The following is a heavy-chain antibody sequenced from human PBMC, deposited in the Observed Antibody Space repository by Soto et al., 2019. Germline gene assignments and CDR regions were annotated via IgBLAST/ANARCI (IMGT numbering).Heavy chain of an antibody. CDR3: AFDLGVGVVYFHY. J-gene: IGHJ4*02. V-gene: IGHV1-69*02. D-gene: IGHD2-15*01. CDR2: IIPTLSLP. Sequence: QVHLVQSGAEVKKPGSSVKVSCKATGGTFSRYVISWVRQAPGQGLQWMGRIIPTLSLPNSAQDFQGRVSLTADISTNTAYMELSSLRSEDTAVYFCAFDLGVGVVYFHYWGQGTLVTVSS. CDR1: GGTFSRYV.